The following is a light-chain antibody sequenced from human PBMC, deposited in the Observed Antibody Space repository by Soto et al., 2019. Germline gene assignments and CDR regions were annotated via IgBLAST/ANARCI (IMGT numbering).Light chain of an antibody. CDR1: QDISNF. CDR3: QKYNSAPQT. CDR2: AAF. V-gene: IGKV1-27*01. J-gene: IGKJ1*01. Sequence: DIQMTQSPSSLSASVGDRVTITCRASQDISNFLAWYQHKPGEAPKLLIFAAFTLHPGVPSRFSGSGSGTDFTLTISSLQPEDVATYYCQKYNSAPQTFGQGTKVDIK.